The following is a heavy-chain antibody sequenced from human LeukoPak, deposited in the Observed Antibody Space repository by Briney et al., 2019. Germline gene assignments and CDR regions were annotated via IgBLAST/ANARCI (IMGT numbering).Heavy chain of an antibody. CDR3: ARSHGGWYDYFDY. V-gene: IGHV4-59*08. CDR1: GGSISSYY. J-gene: IGHJ4*02. CDR2: IYYSGST. D-gene: IGHD6-19*01. Sequence: SETLSLTCTVSGGSISSYYWSWIRQPPGKGLDWIGYIYYSGSTNYNPSLKSRVTISVDTSKNQFSLKLSSVTAADTAVYYCARSHGGWYDYFDYWGQGTLVTVSS.